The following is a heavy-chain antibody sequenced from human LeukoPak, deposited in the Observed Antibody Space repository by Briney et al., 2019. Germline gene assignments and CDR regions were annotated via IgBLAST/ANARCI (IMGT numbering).Heavy chain of an antibody. CDR3: VVTMVRGVSY. CDR1: GFTFSSYE. CDR2: ISSSGRTI. J-gene: IGHJ4*02. D-gene: IGHD3-10*01. V-gene: IGHV3-48*03. Sequence: PGGSLRLSCAASGFTFSSYEMNWVRQAPGKGLEWVSYISSSGRTIYYADSVKGRFTISRDNAKNSLYLQMNSLRAEDTAVYYCVVTMVRGVSYWGQGTLVTVSS.